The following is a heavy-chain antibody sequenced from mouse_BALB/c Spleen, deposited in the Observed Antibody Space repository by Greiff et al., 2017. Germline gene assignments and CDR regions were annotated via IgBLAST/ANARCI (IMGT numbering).Heavy chain of an antibody. CDR1: GFTFSSFG. J-gene: IGHJ1*01. V-gene: IGHV5-17*02. D-gene: IGHD1-1*01. CDR3: ARGTPYYYGSSYWYFDV. Sequence: EVMLVESGGGLVQPGGSRKLSCAASGFTFSSFGMHWVRQAPEKGLEWVAYISSGSSTIYYADTVKGRFTISRDNPKNTLFLQMTSLRSEDTAMYYCARGTPYYYGSSYWYFDVWGAGTTVTVSS. CDR2: ISSGSSTI.